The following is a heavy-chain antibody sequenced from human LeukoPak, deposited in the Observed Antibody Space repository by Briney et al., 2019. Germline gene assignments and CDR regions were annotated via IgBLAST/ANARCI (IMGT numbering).Heavy chain of an antibody. CDR1: GYTFTSYG. J-gene: IGHJ5*02. V-gene: IGHV1-18*04. D-gene: IGHD3-10*01. Sequence: ASVKVSCKASGYTFTSYGISWVRQAPGQGLEWMGWISAYNGNTNYAQKLQGRVTMTTDTSTSTAYMELRSLRSDDTAVYYCARDRDYYGSGSAFPKNNNWFDPWGQGTLVTVSS. CDR2: ISAYNGNT. CDR3: ARDRDYYGSGSAFPKNNNWFDP.